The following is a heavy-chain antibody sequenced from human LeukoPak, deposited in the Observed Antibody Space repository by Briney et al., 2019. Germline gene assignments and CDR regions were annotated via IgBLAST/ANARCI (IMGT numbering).Heavy chain of an antibody. J-gene: IGHJ4*02. Sequence: WASVKVSCKASGYTFTSYGITWVRQAPGQGLEWMGRIIPILGIANYAQKFQGRVTITADKSTSTAYMELSSLRSEDTAVYYCARSLGITIFDYWGQGTLVTVSS. CDR1: GYTFTSYG. V-gene: IGHV1-69*04. CDR2: IIPILGIA. CDR3: ARSLGITIFDY. D-gene: IGHD3-3*01.